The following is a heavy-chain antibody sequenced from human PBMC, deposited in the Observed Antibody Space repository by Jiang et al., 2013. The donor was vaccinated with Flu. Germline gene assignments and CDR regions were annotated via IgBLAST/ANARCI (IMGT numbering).Heavy chain of an antibody. CDR2: INPSGST. J-gene: IGHJ6*02. CDR3: TRVRAAVVRLFSDNADMDV. CDR1: GGSFSDYY. D-gene: IGHD3-16*02. Sequence: LLKPSETLSLTCAVYGGSFSDYYWNWIRQSPTKGLEWIGEINPSGSTNYNPSLKGRVTITMDTSESQLSLKLTSVTAADTAVYYCTRVRAAVVRLFSDNADMDVWGQGTTVTVAS. V-gene: IGHV4-34*01.